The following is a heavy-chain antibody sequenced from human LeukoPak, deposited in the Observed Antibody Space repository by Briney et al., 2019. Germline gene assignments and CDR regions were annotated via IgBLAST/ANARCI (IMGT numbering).Heavy chain of an antibody. V-gene: IGHV3-30*02. Sequence: GGSLRLSCAASGFTFSSYGMHWVRQAPGKGLEWVAVIGFGGSNKYYADSVKGRFTVSRDNSKNMLYLEMNSLRAEDTAVYYCAKDSSSFSTPTNWFDPWGQGILVTVSS. CDR1: GFTFSSYG. CDR2: IGFGGSNK. CDR3: AKDSSSFSTPTNWFDP. D-gene: IGHD6-19*01. J-gene: IGHJ5*02.